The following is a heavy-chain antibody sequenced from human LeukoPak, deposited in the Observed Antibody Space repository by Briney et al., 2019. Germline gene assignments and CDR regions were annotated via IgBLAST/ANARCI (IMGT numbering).Heavy chain of an antibody. Sequence: ASVKVSCKASGYIFTTYFIHWVRQAPGQGLEWMGWINPNNGDTNYVQKFQGRVTMARDTSISTAYMELTRLRSDDTAVYYCAREGGYDILTGYQDYWGQGTLVTVSS. D-gene: IGHD3-9*01. J-gene: IGHJ4*02. CDR1: GYIFTTYF. CDR3: AREGGYDILTGYQDY. V-gene: IGHV1-2*02. CDR2: INPNNGDT.